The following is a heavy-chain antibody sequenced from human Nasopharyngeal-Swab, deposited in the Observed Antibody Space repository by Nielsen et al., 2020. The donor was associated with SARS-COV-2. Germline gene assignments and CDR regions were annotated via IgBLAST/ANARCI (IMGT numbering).Heavy chain of an antibody. Sequence: GGSLRLSCAASGFTFSSYAMHWVRRAPGKGLEWVAVISYDGSNKYYADSVKGRFTISRDNSKNTLFLQMNSLRAEDTAVYYCARVGGSYFYGYFDYWGQGTLVTVSS. V-gene: IGHV3-30*04. CDR2: ISYDGSNK. CDR3: ARVGGSYFYGYFDY. CDR1: GFTFSSYA. J-gene: IGHJ4*02. D-gene: IGHD1-26*01.